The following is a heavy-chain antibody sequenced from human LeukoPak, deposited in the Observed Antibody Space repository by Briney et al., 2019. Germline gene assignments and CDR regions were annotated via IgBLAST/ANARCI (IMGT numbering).Heavy chain of an antibody. J-gene: IGHJ4*03. Sequence: GGSLRLSCAASGFTFDDYGMSWVRHAPGKGLEWVSGINWNGGSTGYADSVKGRFTISRDNAKNSLYLQMNSLRAEDTALYYCARDRVLVAAPPGYFHYWGQGTTVTVSS. CDR2: INWNGGST. CDR3: ARDRVLVAAPPGYFHY. D-gene: IGHD6-6*01. V-gene: IGHV3-20*04. CDR1: GFTFDDYG.